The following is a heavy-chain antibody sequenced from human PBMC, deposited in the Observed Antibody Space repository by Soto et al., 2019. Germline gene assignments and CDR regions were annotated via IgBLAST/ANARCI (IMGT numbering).Heavy chain of an antibody. D-gene: IGHD6-19*01. Sequence: PGGSLRLSCAASGFTFSSYAMHWVRQAPGKGLEWVAVISYDGSNKYYADSVKGRFTISRDNSKNTLYLQMNSLRAEDTAVYYCARDSGYSSGWYYGYYYYYGMDVWGQGTTVTV. CDR2: ISYDGSNK. CDR3: ARDSGYSSGWYYGYYYYYGMDV. J-gene: IGHJ6*02. V-gene: IGHV3-30-3*01. CDR1: GFTFSSYA.